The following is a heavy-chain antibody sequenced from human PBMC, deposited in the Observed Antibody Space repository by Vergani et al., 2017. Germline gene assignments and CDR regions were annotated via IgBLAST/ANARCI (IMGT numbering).Heavy chain of an antibody. D-gene: IGHD6-13*01. Sequence: QLQLQESGPGLVKPSETLSLTCTVSGGSISSSSYYWGWIRQPPGKGLEWIGSIYYRGSTYYNPSLKSRVTISVDTSKNKFSLKLSSVTAADTAVYYCARHAYSSSWYAFDIWGQGTMVTVSS. CDR3: ARHAYSSSWYAFDI. J-gene: IGHJ3*02. CDR2: IYYRGST. CDR1: GGSISSSSYY. V-gene: IGHV4-39*01.